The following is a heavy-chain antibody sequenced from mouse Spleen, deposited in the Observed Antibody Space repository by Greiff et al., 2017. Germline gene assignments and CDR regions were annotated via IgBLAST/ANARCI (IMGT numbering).Heavy chain of an antibody. Sequence: EVKVVESGGGLVKPGGSLKLSCAASGFTFSSYAMSWVRQTPEKRLEWVATISSGGSYTYYPDSVKGRFTISRDNAKNTLYLQMSSLRSEDTAMYYCARQAYGSRTYYYAMDYWGQGTSVTVSS. CDR1: GFTFSSYA. D-gene: IGHD1-1*01. CDR2: ISSGGSYT. J-gene: IGHJ4*01. CDR3: ARQAYGSRTYYYAMDY. V-gene: IGHV5-9-3*01.